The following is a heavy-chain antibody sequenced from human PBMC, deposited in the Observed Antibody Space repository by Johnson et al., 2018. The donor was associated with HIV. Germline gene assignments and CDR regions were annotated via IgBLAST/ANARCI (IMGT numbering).Heavy chain of an antibody. CDR2: ISSNGGST. Sequence: VQLVESGGGLVQPGGSLRLSCAASGFTFSSYAMHWVRQAPGKGLEYVSAISSNGGSTYYANSVKGRFTISRDNSKNTLYLQMGSLRAEDMAVYYCGKGQYSSSPCAFDIWGQGTMFTVSS. CDR1: GFTFSSYA. D-gene: IGHD6-6*01. CDR3: GKGQYSSSPCAFDI. V-gene: IGHV3-64*01. J-gene: IGHJ3*02.